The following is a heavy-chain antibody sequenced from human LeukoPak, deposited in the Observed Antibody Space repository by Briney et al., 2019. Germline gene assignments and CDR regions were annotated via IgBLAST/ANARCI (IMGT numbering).Heavy chain of an antibody. J-gene: IGHJ6*03. D-gene: IGHD3-16*01. CDR1: GFSFISYG. CDR2: ISASGHYT. V-gene: IGHV3-23*01. Sequence: PGGSLRLSCAASGFSFISYGMHWVRQAPGKGLEWVSGISASGHYTYNADSAKGRFTISRDNSKNTLYLQMNSLRAEDTALYFCAKDGSWGDYYFYFYIDVWGKGTTVTVSS. CDR3: AKDGSWGDYYFYFYIDV.